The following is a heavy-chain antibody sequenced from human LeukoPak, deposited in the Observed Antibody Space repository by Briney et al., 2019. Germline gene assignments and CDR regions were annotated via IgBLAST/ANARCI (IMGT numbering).Heavy chain of an antibody. CDR1: GFTFTGYY. J-gene: IGHJ6*02. CDR2: INPNSGNT. CDR3: ARDCYSMELRYFDWLLSYYYGMDV. Sequence: ASVKVSCKASGFTFTGYYMHWVRQAPGQGLEWMGWINPNSGNTNYAQKLQGRVTMTTDTSTSTAYMELRSLRSDDTAVYYCARDCYSMELRYFDWLLSYYYGMDVWGQGTTVTVSS. D-gene: IGHD3-9*01. V-gene: IGHV1-18*04.